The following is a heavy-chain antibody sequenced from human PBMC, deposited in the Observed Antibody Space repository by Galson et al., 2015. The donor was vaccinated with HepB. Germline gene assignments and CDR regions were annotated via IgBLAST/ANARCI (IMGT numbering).Heavy chain of an antibody. Sequence: SLRLSCAASGFTFGDYAITWFRQAPGKGLEWVSFIRSKAYGGTTEYAASVKGRFTISRHDSKSIAYLQMNSLKTEDTAVYYCTRPPISRSYYFDYWGQGTLVTVSS. CDR2: IRSKAYGGTT. CDR1: GFTFGDYA. CDR3: TRPPISRSYYFDY. V-gene: IGHV3-49*03. J-gene: IGHJ4*02.